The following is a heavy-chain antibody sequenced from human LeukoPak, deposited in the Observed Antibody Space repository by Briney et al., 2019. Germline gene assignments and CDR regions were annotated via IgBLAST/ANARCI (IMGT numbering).Heavy chain of an antibody. Sequence: ASVKVSCKASGYTFTAYSLHWVRRAPEQGLEWMGWINPNSGVTNCAQKFQGRVIMTRDTSISTAYMELSRLRSDDTAVYYCARLQADYWGQGTLVTVSS. CDR3: ARLQADY. CDR2: INPNSGVT. J-gene: IGHJ4*02. V-gene: IGHV1-2*02. CDR1: GYTFTAYS.